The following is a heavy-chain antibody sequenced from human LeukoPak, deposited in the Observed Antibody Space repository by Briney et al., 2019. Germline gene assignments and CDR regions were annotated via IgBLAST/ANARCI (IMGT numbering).Heavy chain of an antibody. CDR3: ARRTGAAPGEFFLH. D-gene: IGHD6-19*01. V-gene: IGHV3-53*01. J-gene: IGHJ1*01. CDR1: GFIVSSSY. CDR2: IYSSGST. Sequence: GGSLRLSCAGSGFIVSSSYTSWVRQAPGRGLEWVSAIYSSGSTDYADSVRGRFTIARDTSKNMVYLQMNSLTAEDTAIYYCARRTGAAPGEFFLHWGQGTLVTVSS.